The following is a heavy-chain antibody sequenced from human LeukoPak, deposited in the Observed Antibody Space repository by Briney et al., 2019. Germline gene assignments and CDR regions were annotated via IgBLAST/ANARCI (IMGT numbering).Heavy chain of an antibody. CDR3: ARQVNHAFDI. CDR2: IYYSGST. CDR1: GGPFPTSSEFYA. D-gene: IGHD1-14*01. V-gene: IGHV4-39*01. J-gene: IGHJ3*02. Sequence: PSETLSVTCSVSGGPFPTSSEFYAWGWVRQPPGKGLEWIGSIYYSGSTYYNPSLESRVTISMDTSRNQFSLKLSSVTGADTAVYYCARQVNHAFDIWGQGTMVIVSS.